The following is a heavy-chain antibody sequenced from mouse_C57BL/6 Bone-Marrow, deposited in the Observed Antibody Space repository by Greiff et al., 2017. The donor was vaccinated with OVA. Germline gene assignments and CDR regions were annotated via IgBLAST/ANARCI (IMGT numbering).Heavy chain of an antibody. D-gene: IGHD2-1*01. CDR1: GFSLTSYG. CDR3: ARHYGNYEGWYFDV. CDR2: IWSDGST. Sequence: VKLVESGPGLVAPSQSLSITCTVSGFSLTSYGVHWVRQPPGKGLEWLVVIWSDGSTTYNSALKSRLSISKDNSKSQVFLKMNSLQTDDTAMYYCARHYGNYEGWYFDVWGTGTTVTVSS. V-gene: IGHV2-6-1*01. J-gene: IGHJ1*03.